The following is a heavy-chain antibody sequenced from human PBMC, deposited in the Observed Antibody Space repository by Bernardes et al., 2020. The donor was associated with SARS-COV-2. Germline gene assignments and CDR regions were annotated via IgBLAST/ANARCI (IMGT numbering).Heavy chain of an antibody. J-gene: IGHJ4*02. CDR3: ASVTYSSGSDFDY. CDR1: GYIFSGYY. D-gene: IGHD6-25*01. V-gene: IGHV1-2*02. CDR2: IYPNGGGT. Sequence: ASVKVSCEASGYIFSGYYLHWVRQTPGQGLEWMGWIYPNGGGTNYAQKFRGRVTLTRDTSIRTAYMDLTSLTPDDTAVYYCASVTYSSGSDFDYWGQGTLVTVSS.